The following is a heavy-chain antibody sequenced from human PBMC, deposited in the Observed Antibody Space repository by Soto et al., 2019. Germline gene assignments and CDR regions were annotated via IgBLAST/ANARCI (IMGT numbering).Heavy chain of an antibody. V-gene: IGHV3-7*03. CDR1: GFTFSSYW. Sequence: RLSCAASGFTFSSYWMSWVRQAPGKGLEWVANIKQDGSEKYYVDSVKGRFTISRDNAKNSLYLQMNSLRAEDTAVYYCARDFNSGSYLYFDYWGQGTLVTVSS. D-gene: IGHD1-26*01. J-gene: IGHJ4*02. CDR2: IKQDGSEK. CDR3: ARDFNSGSYLYFDY.